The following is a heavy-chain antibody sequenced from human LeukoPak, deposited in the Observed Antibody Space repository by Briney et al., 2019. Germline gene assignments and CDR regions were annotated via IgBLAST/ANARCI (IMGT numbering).Heavy chain of an antibody. CDR1: GYSISSGYY. Sequence: SETLSLTCTVSGYSISSGYYWGWIRQPPGKGLEWIGSIYHSGSTYYNPSLKSRVTISVDTSKNQFSLKLSSVTAADTAVYYCARAIAAAGTYYYYGMDVWGQGTTVTVSS. V-gene: IGHV4-38-2*02. J-gene: IGHJ6*02. CDR3: ARAIAAAGTYYYYGMDV. CDR2: IYHSGST. D-gene: IGHD6-13*01.